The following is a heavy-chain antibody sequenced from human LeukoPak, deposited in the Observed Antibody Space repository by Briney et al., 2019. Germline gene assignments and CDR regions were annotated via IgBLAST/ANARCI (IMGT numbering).Heavy chain of an antibody. V-gene: IGHV3-11*01. CDR2: ISSSGSTI. D-gene: IGHD3-22*01. J-gene: IGHJ5*02. CDR1: GFTFSDYY. CDR3: ARAENYYDSSGYYYPPNHWFDP. Sequence: PGGSLRLSCAASGFTFSDYYMSWIRQAPGKGLEWVSYISSSGSTIYYADSVKGRFTISRDNAKNSLYLQMNSLRAEDTAVYYCARAENYYDSSGYYYPPNHWFDPWGQGTLVTVSS.